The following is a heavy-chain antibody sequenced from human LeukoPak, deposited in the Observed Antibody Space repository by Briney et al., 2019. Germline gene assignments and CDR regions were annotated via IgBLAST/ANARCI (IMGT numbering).Heavy chain of an antibody. CDR3: AREGPREDAFDI. J-gene: IGHJ3*02. CDR1: GGTFSSYA. V-gene: IGHV1-69*13. CDR2: IIPIFGTA. Sequence: SVKVSCTASGGTFSSYAISWVRQAPGQGLEWMGGIIPIFGTANYAQKFQGRVTITADESTSTAYMELSSLRSEDTAVYYCAREGPREDAFDIWGQGTMVTVSS.